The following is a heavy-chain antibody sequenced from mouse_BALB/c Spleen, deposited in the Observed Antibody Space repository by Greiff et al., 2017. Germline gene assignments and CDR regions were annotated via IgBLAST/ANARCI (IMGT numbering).Heavy chain of an antibody. V-gene: IGHV1-7*01. Sequence: VQRVESGAELAKPGASVKMSCKASGYTFTSYWMHWVKQRPGQGLEWIGYINPSTGYTEYNQKFKDKATLTADKSSSTAYMQLSSLTSEDSAVYYCARGYYGNFDYWGQGTTLTVSS. J-gene: IGHJ2*01. CDR2: INPSTGYT. CDR1: GYTFTSYW. CDR3: ARGYYGNFDY. D-gene: IGHD2-1*01.